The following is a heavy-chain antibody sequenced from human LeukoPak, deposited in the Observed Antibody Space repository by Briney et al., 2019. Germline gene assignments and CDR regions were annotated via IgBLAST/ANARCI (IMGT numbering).Heavy chain of an antibody. CDR3: AKDRDLAAAAYYFDY. CDR1: GFTFSSYW. V-gene: IGHV3-74*01. Sequence: GGSLRLSCAASGFTFSSYWMHWVRQAPGKGLVWVSRINSDGSSTNYADSVKGRFTISRDNAKNTLYLQMNSLRAEDTAVYYCAKDRDLAAAAYYFDYWGQGTLVTVSP. CDR2: INSDGSST. D-gene: IGHD6-13*01. J-gene: IGHJ4*02.